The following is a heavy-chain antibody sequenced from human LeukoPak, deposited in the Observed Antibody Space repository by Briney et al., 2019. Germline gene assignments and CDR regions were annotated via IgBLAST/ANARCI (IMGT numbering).Heavy chain of an antibody. CDR3: ARTLYSSSSENYFDY. CDR1: GGSISSGSYY. D-gene: IGHD6-6*01. J-gene: IGHJ4*02. CDR2: IYTSGST. Sequence: PSETLSLTCTVSGGSISSGSYYWNWVPQPAGKGLEWIGRIYTSGSTTYNPSLKSRVTISVDTSKNQFSLKLRSVTAADTAVYFCARTLYSSSSENYFDYWGQGTLVTVSS. V-gene: IGHV4-61*02.